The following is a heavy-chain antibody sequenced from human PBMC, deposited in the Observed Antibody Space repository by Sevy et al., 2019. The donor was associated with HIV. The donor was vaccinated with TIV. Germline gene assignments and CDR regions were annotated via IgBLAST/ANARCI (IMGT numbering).Heavy chain of an antibody. D-gene: IGHD6-13*01. Sequence: VKVSCKASGGTFSNYALSWVRQAPGQGLEWMGGIIPIFGTTNLAQTFQGRVTITADESRSTAYMELSSLRSADTAVYYCARTPLLTIPGTADVYFDNWGQGTLVTVSS. J-gene: IGHJ4*02. V-gene: IGHV1-69*01. CDR3: ARTPLLTIPGTADVYFDN. CDR1: GGTFSNYA. CDR2: IIPIFGTT.